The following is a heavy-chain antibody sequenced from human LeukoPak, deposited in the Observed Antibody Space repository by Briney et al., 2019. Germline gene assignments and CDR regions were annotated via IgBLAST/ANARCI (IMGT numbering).Heavy chain of an antibody. V-gene: IGHV4-31*03. D-gene: IGHD6-19*01. CDR3: ARECNRAVAGLGWFDP. CDR2: TYYSGST. CDR1: GGSISSSSYY. J-gene: IGHJ5*02. Sequence: SETLSLTCTVSGGSISSSSYYWSWIRQHPGRGLEWIGYTYYSGSTYYNPSLKSRVTISVDTSKNQFSLKLSSLTAADTAVYYCARECNRAVAGLGWFDPWGQGTLVTVTS.